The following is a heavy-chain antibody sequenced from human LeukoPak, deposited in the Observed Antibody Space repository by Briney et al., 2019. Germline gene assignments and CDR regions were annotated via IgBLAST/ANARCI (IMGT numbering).Heavy chain of an antibody. J-gene: IGHJ4*02. CDR2: IRYGGSNQ. CDR3: ARDSGYDSRPLDY. D-gene: IGHD5-12*01. V-gene: IGHV3-30*02. CDR1: GFTFSSYG. Sequence: GESLRRSCSASGFTFSSYGMHWVRQAPGKGLEWVAFIRYGGSNQYYADSVKGRFIISRDNSKNTLYLQIDSLRAEDTAVYYCARDSGYDSRPLDYWGQGTLVTVSS.